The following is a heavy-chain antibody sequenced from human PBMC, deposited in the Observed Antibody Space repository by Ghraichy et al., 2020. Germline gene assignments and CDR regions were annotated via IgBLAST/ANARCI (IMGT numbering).Heavy chain of an antibody. CDR2: ISTYNGDT. CDR1: GYIFDNYG. J-gene: IGHJ3*01. D-gene: IGHD7-27*01. CDR3: AREGSKWGPMGAFDL. Sequence: ASVKVSCKASGYIFDNYGYSWVRQAPGQGLEWLAWISTYNGDTKYAQSVQGRIKMTTEASTNSVYMELTSLRHDDTAVYYCAREGSKWGPMGAFDLWGQGTLVIVSS. V-gene: IGHV1-18*01.